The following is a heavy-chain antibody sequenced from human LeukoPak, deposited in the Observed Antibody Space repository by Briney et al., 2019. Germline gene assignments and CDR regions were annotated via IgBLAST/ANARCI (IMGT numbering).Heavy chain of an antibody. Sequence: PGRSLRLSCAASGFTFSSYGMHWVRQAPGKGLEWVAVIWYDGSNKYYADSVKGRFTISRDNSKNTLHLQMNSLRAEDTAVYYCARVQGLESSSWYGGTDYWGQGTLVTVSS. D-gene: IGHD6-13*01. J-gene: IGHJ4*02. CDR3: ARVQGLESSSWYGGTDY. V-gene: IGHV3-33*01. CDR2: IWYDGSNK. CDR1: GFTFSSYG.